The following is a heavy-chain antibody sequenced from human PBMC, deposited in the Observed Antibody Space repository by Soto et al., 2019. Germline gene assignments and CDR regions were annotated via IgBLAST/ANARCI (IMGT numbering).Heavy chain of an antibody. CDR3: AKRGLYVPPA. Sequence: GGPLRLSCAASGVTFSSYGMHWVRQAPGKGLEWVAVIWYDGSNKYYADSVKGRFTISRDNSKNTLYLQINSLRAEDTAVYYCAKRGLYVPPAWGQGTLVTVSS. D-gene: IGHD3-16*01. CDR2: IWYDGSNK. V-gene: IGHV3-33*03. J-gene: IGHJ4*02. CDR1: GVTFSSYG.